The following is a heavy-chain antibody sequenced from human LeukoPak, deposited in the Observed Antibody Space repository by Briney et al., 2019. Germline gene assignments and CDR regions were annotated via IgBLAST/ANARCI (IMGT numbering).Heavy chain of an antibody. J-gene: IGHJ5*02. CDR2: ISSSSSYT. CDR1: GFTFSDYY. CDR3: AREELGSSLGFDP. V-gene: IGHV3-11*06. D-gene: IGHD3-16*01. Sequence: GGSLRLSCAASGFTFSDYYMSWIRQAPGKGLEWVSYISSSSSYTNYADSVKGRFTISRDNSKNTLYLQMNSLRAEDTAVYYCAREELGSSLGFDPWGQGTLVTVSS.